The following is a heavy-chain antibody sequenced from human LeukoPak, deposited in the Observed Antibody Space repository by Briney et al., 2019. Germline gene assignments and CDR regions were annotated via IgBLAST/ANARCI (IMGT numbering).Heavy chain of an antibody. D-gene: IGHD2-15*01. CDR1: GFTFSSYA. V-gene: IGHV3-23*01. CDR3: AKVSTRRIVVVVAARYFDY. Sequence: GGSLRLSCAASGFTFSSYAMSWVRQAPGKGLEWVSAISGSGGSTYYADSVKGRFTISRDNSKNTLYPQMNSLRAEDTAVYYCAKVSTRRIVVVVAARYFDYWGQGTLVTVSS. CDR2: ISGSGGST. J-gene: IGHJ4*02.